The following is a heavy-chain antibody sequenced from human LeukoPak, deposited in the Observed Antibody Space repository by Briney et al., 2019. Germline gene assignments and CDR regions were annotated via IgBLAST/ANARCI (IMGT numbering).Heavy chain of an antibody. CDR3: ARSSIVGATDYYYMDV. CDR1: GGSISSYY. V-gene: IGHV4-59*01. CDR2: IYYSGST. J-gene: IGHJ6*03. D-gene: IGHD1-26*01. Sequence: SETLSLTCTVSGGSISSYYWSWIRQPPGKGLEWIGYIYYSGSTNYNPSLKSRVTISVDTSKNQFSLKLSSVTAADTAVYYCARSSIVGATDYYYMDVWGKGTTVTVPS.